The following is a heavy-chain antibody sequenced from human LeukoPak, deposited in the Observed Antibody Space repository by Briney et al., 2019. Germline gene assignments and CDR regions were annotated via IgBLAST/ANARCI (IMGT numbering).Heavy chain of an antibody. V-gene: IGHV4-4*07. D-gene: IGHD6-13*01. CDR2: IYTSGST. J-gene: IGHJ4*02. CDR1: GGSISSYY. Sequence: PSETLSLTCTVSGGSISSYYWSWIRQPAGKGLQWIGRIYTSGSTNYNPSLKSRVTISVDKSKNQFSLKLSSVTAADTAVYYCARQYSSSWYLDYWGQGTLVTVSS. CDR3: ARQYSSSWYLDY.